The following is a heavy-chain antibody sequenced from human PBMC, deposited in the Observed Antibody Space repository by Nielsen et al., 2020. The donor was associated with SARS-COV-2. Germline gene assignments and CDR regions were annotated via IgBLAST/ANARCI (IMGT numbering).Heavy chain of an antibody. Sequence: KVSCKGSGYSFTSYWIGWVRQMPGKGLEWMGIIYPGDSDTRYSPSFQGQVTISADKSISTAYLQWSSLKASDTAMYYCARRPYIAVAGSDWFDPWGQGTLVTVSS. V-gene: IGHV5-51*01. CDR1: GYSFTSYW. J-gene: IGHJ5*02. CDR2: IYPGDSDT. CDR3: ARRPYIAVAGSDWFDP. D-gene: IGHD6-19*01.